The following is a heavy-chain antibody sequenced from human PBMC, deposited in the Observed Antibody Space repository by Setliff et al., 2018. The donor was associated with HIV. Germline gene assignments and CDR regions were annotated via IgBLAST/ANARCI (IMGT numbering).Heavy chain of an antibody. J-gene: IGHJ4*02. CDR1: GFTFSASW. CDR3: ATPPTFYYDDTGLGYFDY. V-gene: IGHV3-74*01. Sequence: PGGSLRLSCADSGFTFSASWMHWVRQVPVRGLVWVSRISSDGSDTHYADSVKGRFTISRDNTRNTLYLQMESLRAEDTAVYYCATPPTFYYDDTGLGYFDYWGQGALVTVSS. D-gene: IGHD3-22*01. CDR2: ISSDGSDT.